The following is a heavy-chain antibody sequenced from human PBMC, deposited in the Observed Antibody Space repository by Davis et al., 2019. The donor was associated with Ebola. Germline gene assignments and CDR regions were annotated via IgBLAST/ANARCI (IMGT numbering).Heavy chain of an antibody. CDR3: ARLMRTSGWYSDF. D-gene: IGHD6-19*01. V-gene: IGHV3-48*02. CDR1: GFSFSSHS. Sequence: GESLKISCAASGFSFSSHSMNLVRQAPGKGLELLSYISGDDGGTTYTDPVKGRFTISRDDAQNSLFLEMNSLRDEDTAVYYCARLMRTSGWYSDFWGQGALVIVSS. J-gene: IGHJ4*02. CDR2: ISGDDGGT.